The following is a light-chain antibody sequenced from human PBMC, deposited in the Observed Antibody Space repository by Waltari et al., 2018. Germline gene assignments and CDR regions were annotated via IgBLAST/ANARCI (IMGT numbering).Light chain of an antibody. V-gene: IGKV4-1*01. CDR2: WAS. Sequence: VMSQSPDSLDVYVDVCGIIDRNSGQSVFYRSDNKNYLAWYKHKPGQPPKLLFYWASTRESGVPDRFSASGSETDFTLTINNLQAEDVAVYYCQQYYRSRTFGQGTKVEIK. CDR3: QQYYRSRT. J-gene: IGKJ1*01. CDR1: QSVFYRSDNKNY.